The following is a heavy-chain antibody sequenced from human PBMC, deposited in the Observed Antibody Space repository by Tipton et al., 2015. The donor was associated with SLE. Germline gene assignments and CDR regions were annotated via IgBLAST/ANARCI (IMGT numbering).Heavy chain of an antibody. D-gene: IGHD3-16*01. CDR2: IKQDGSEK. Sequence: GSLRLSCAASGFTFSNYWMSWVRQAPGKGLEWVANIKQDGSEKYYVDSVKGRFTISRDNAKNSLYLQMISLRADDTAVYYCARDYTLWDYWGQGTLVTVSS. V-gene: IGHV3-7*01. CDR3: ARDYTLWDY. J-gene: IGHJ4*02. CDR1: GFTFSNYW.